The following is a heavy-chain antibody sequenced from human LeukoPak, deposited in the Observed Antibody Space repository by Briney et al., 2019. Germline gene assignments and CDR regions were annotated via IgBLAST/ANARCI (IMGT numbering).Heavy chain of an antibody. Sequence: SETLSLTCTVSGGSISSYYWSWIRQPPGKGLEWIGYIYYSGSTNYNPSLKSRVTISVDTSKNQFSLKLSSVTAADTAVYYCARTPRGRGYSYGHRDYWGQGTLVTVSS. V-gene: IGHV4-59*01. CDR1: GGSISSYY. D-gene: IGHD5-18*01. CDR3: ARTPRGRGYSYGHRDY. J-gene: IGHJ4*02. CDR2: IYYSGST.